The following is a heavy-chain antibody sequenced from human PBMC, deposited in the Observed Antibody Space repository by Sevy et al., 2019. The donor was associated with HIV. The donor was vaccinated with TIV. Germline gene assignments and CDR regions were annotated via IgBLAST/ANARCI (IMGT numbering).Heavy chain of an antibody. Sequence: SETLSLTCSVSGGTIVSSGHYWGWIRQTPGKGLEWIGSIYYNGHTYYNPSINSRLTISIDTSKNQFSLNLSSVTAADTAIYFCARESGICDYHYGMDVWGQGTTVTVSS. V-gene: IGHV4-39*02. D-gene: IGHD1-20*01. CDR1: GGTIVSSGHY. J-gene: IGHJ6*02. CDR3: ARESGICDYHYGMDV. CDR2: IYYNGHT.